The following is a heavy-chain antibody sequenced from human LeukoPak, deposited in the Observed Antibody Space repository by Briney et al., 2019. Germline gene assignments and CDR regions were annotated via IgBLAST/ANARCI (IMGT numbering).Heavy chain of an antibody. CDR2: INQDGSEK. Sequence: GGSLRLSCADSGFTFTTYWLTWVRQAPGKGLEWVANINQDGSEKKYVDSVKGRFTISRDNTKNSVYLQMNSLRAEDTAVYYCARKMGSFGFDYWGQGSLVTVSS. D-gene: IGHD5-18*01. CDR3: ARKMGSFGFDY. V-gene: IGHV3-7*01. CDR1: GFTFTTYW. J-gene: IGHJ4*02.